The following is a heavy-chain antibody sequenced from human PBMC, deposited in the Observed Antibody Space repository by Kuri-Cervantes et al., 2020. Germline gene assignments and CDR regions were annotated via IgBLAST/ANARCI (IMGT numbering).Heavy chain of an antibody. CDR1: GGTFSSYT. J-gene: IGHJ6*03. D-gene: IGHD1-26*01. V-gene: IGHV1-2*02. Sequence: VSVKVSCKASGGTFSSYTISWVRQAPGQGLEWMGWIHPNSGGTNYAQMFQGRVTMTRDMSFSTAYMELSRLRSDDTAVYYCARSSGTLDYYYMDVWGKGTTVTVSS. CDR2: IHPNSGGT. CDR3: ARSSGTLDYYYMDV.